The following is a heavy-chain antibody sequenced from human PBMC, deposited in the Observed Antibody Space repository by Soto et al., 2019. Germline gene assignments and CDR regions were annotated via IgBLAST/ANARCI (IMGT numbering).Heavy chain of an antibody. V-gene: IGHV4-30-4*01. Sequence: PSETLSLTCTVSGGSISSGDYYWSWIRQPPGKGLEWIGYIYYSGSTYYNPSLKSRVTISVDTSKNQFSLKLSSVTAADTAVYYCARTLDYGCNSYFDYWGQGTLVTVSS. D-gene: IGHD4-17*01. CDR1: GGSISSGDYY. J-gene: IGHJ4*02. CDR2: IYYSGST. CDR3: ARTLDYGCNSYFDY.